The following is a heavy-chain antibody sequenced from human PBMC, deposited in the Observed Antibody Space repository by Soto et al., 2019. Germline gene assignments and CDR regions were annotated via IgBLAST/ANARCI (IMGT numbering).Heavy chain of an antibody. J-gene: IGHJ4*02. CDR3: ARVGSISYTIDY. CDR1: GGSISSGDYY. CDR2: IYYSGST. Sequence: SETLSLTCTVSGGSISSGDYYWSWIRQPPGKGLEWIGYIYYSGSTYYNPSLKSRVTISVDTSKNQFSLKLSSVTAADTAVYYCARVGSISYTIDYWGQGTLVTVSS. V-gene: IGHV4-30-4*01. D-gene: IGHD2-15*01.